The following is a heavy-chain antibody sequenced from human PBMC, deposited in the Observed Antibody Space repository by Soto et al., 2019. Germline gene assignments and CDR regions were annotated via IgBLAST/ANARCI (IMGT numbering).Heavy chain of an antibody. V-gene: IGHV4-59*08. Sequence: PSETLSLTCTVSGGTISSYYWSWIRQHPGKGLEWIGYIYYSGSTNYNPSLKSRVTISVDTSKNQFSLKLSSVTAADTAVYYCARTHCSSTSCYFPPYVRPEMVYWGQGTLVTVSS. J-gene: IGHJ4*02. CDR2: IYYSGST. D-gene: IGHD2-2*01. CDR1: GGTISSYY. CDR3: ARTHCSSTSCYFPPYVRPEMVY.